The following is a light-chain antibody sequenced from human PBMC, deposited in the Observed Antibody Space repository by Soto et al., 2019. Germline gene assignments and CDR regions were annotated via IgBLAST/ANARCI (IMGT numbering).Light chain of an antibody. CDR1: QSVRSRY. V-gene: IGKV3-20*01. CDR3: QHYGDSPYT. CDR2: DAS. J-gene: IGKJ2*01. Sequence: EFVVTQSPGTLSLSLGERATLSCRTSQSVRSRYLAWYQQKPGQAPTLLIYDASSRPGGIPDRFIGSGSGTDFTLTISRLEPEDFAVYYCQHYGDSPYTFGQGTKLEIK.